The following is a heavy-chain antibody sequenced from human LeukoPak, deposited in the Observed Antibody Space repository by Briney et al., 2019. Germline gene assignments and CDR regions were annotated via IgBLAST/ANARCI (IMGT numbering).Heavy chain of an antibody. CDR1: GFTFSRYA. J-gene: IGHJ4*02. CDR2: ISGSGGNT. Sequence: GGRLRLSCAASGFTFSRYAMHWVHQAPGDGLESVSAISGSGGNTDYANSVRGRFTISRDNSKNTLYLQMNSLRAEDTAVYYCAKDIAARRLVHYYFDYWGQGTLVTVSS. V-gene: IGHV3-64*01. CDR3: AKDIAARRLVHYYFDY. D-gene: IGHD6-6*01.